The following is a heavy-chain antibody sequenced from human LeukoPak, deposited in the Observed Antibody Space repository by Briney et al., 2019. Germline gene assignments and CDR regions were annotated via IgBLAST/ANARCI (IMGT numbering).Heavy chain of an antibody. CDR2: INPNSGGT. V-gene: IGHV1-2*02. J-gene: IGHJ4*02. CDR1: GYTFTGYY. CDR3: ARGDIVATVADY. Sequence: ASVKVSCKASGYTFTGYYMDWVRQAPGQGLEWMGWINPNSGGTNYAQEFQGRVTMTRDTSISTAYMELSRLRSDDTAVYYCARGDIVATVADYWGQGTLVTVSS. D-gene: IGHD5-12*01.